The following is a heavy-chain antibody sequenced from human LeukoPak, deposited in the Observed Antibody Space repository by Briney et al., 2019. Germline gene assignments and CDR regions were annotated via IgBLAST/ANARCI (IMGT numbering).Heavy chain of an antibody. J-gene: IGHJ3*02. Sequence: GRSLRLSCAASGFTFSSYGMHWVRQAPGKGLEWVAAIWCDGSEKYYVDSVEGRFTISRDNAKNSLYLQMNSLRAEDTAVYYCARDQRFNHAFDIWGQGTMVTVSS. CDR3: ARDQRFNHAFDI. CDR2: IWCDGSEK. CDR1: GFTFSSYG. D-gene: IGHD3-10*01. V-gene: IGHV3-33*01.